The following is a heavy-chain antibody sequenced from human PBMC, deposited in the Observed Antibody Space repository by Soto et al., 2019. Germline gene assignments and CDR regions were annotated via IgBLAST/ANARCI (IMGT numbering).Heavy chain of an antibody. CDR2: IYSGGST. CDR1: GFTVSSNY. CDR3: ARTGYSSSWQGFYYYYGMDV. J-gene: IGHJ6*02. V-gene: IGHV3-53*01. Sequence: GGSLSLSCAASGFTVSSNYMSWVRQAPGKGLEWVSVIYSGGSTYYADSVKGRFTISRDNSKNTLYLQMNSLRAEDTAVYYCARTGYSSSWQGFYYYYGMDVWGQGTTVTVSS. D-gene: IGHD6-13*01.